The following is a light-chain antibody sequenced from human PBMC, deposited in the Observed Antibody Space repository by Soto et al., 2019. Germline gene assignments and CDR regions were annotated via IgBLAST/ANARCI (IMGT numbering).Light chain of an antibody. CDR3: CSYAGSSTPYV. Sequence: QSVLTQPASVSGSPGQSITISCTGTSSDVGSYNLVSWYQQHPGKAPKLMIYEGSKRPSGVSNRFSGSKSGNTASLTISGLQDEDEADYYCCSYAGSSTPYVFGTGTNVTVL. V-gene: IGLV2-23*01. CDR2: EGS. CDR1: SSDVGSYNL. J-gene: IGLJ1*01.